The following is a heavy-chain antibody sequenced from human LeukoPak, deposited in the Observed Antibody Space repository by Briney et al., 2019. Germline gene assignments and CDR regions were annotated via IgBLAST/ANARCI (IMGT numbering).Heavy chain of an antibody. D-gene: IGHD3-3*01. V-gene: IGHV3-23*01. Sequence: PGGSLRLSCTVSGFTFSSYAMTWVRQAPGRGLEWVSTINYIGDSTYYADSVRGRFTISRENSKSTLYLQMNSLRAEDTAIYYCAKRGELIGVGIANHFDCWGQGTLVTVSS. CDR3: AKRGELIGVGIANHFDC. J-gene: IGHJ4*02. CDR2: INYIGDST. CDR1: GFTFSSYA.